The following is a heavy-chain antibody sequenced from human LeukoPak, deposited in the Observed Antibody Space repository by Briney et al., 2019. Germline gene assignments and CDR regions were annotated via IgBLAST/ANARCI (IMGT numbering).Heavy chain of an antibody. Sequence: TSETLSLTCTVSGGSISSSSYYWGWIRQPPGKGLEWIGSIYYSGSTYYNPSLKSRVTISVDTSKNQFSLKLSSVTAADTAVYYCARDQKGASCYDKWGQGTLVTVSS. CDR2: IYYSGST. J-gene: IGHJ4*02. CDR1: GGSISSSSYY. CDR3: ARDQKGASCYDK. V-gene: IGHV4-39*07. D-gene: IGHD2-2*01.